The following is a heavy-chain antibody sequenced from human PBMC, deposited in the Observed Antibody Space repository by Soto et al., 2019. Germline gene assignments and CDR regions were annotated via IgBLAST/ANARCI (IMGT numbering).Heavy chain of an antibody. CDR1: GFTVSSKY. J-gene: IGHJ6*03. CDR3: ARDDILCSGGSCYGVLMDV. Sequence: EVQLVESGGGLVQPGGSLRLSCAASGFTVSSKYMSWVRQAPGKGLEWVSLIQSGGTTYYADSVKGRFTISRDSSKNMLHLQMDSLRAEDTAVYYCARDDILCSGGSCYGVLMDVWGKGTMVTVSS. CDR2: IQSGGTT. V-gene: IGHV3-66*01. D-gene: IGHD2-15*01.